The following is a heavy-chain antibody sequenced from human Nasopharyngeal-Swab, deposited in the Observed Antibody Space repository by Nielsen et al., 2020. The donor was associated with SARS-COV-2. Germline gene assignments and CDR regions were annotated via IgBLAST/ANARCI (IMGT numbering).Heavy chain of an antibody. CDR1: GFIFSTSD. V-gene: IGHV3-30*03. Sequence: GESLKISCAASGFIFSTSDMHWVRQTPDKGLEWLALDPLGADSRQYADSVRGRFTISRDNSESTVSLQMNSLRPEDTAVYYCAREGETSGHAGAFDIWGQGTMVTVSS. D-gene: IGHD6-19*01. J-gene: IGHJ3*02. CDR3: AREGETSGHAGAFDI. CDR2: DPLGADSR.